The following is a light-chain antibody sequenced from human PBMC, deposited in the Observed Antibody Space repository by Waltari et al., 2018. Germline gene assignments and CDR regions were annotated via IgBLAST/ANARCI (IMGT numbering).Light chain of an antibody. CDR1: SNDIGNYDL. CDR2: GAT. Sequence: QSALTQPASVSGSPGQSITPSCTGTSNDIGNYDLVSWYQQRPGEAPKLLMYGATNRPSGVSNRFSGSKSGKTASLTISGLQTEDEADYYCFSFVAANSFVFGPGTKVTVL. V-gene: IGLV2-23*01. J-gene: IGLJ1*01. CDR3: FSFVAANSFV.